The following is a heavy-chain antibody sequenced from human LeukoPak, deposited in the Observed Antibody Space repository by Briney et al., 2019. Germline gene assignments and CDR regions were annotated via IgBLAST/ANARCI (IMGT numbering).Heavy chain of an antibody. D-gene: IGHD6-19*01. CDR2: ISGSGGST. CDR3: VRRGDASSGWGDHDY. Sequence: PGGSLRLSCAASGFTFSSYAMSWVRQAPGKGLEWVSAISGSGGSTNYADSVKGRFTSSRDNSKNTQYLQMSSLTGEDTALYYCVRRGDASSGWGDHDYWGQGALVTVSS. CDR1: GFTFSSYA. V-gene: IGHV3-23*01. J-gene: IGHJ4*02.